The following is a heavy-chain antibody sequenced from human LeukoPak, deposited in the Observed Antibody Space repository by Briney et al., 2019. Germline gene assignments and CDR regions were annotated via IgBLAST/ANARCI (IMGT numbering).Heavy chain of an antibody. D-gene: IGHD6-19*01. CDR3: ARGESYSSGWYVGYYFDY. J-gene: IGHJ4*02. V-gene: IGHV4-34*01. Sequence: SETLSLTCAVYGGSFSGYYWSWIRQPPGKGLEWIGEINHSGSTNYNPSLKSRVTISVDTSKNQFSLKLSSVTAADTAVYYYARGESYSSGWYVGYYFDYWGQGTLVTVSS. CDR1: GGSFSGYY. CDR2: INHSGST.